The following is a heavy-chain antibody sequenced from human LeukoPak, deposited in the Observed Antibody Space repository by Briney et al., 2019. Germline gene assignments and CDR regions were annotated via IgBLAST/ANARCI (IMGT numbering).Heavy chain of an antibody. CDR3: ARGPYSYGSGSWIDY. Sequence: SETLSLTCAVYGGSFSGYYWSCIRQPPGKGLEWIGEINHSGSTNYNPSLKSRVTISVDTSKNQFSLKLSSVTAADTAVYYCARGPYSYGSGSWIDYWGQGTLVTVSS. CDR1: GGSFSGYY. V-gene: IGHV4-34*01. CDR2: INHSGST. D-gene: IGHD3-10*01. J-gene: IGHJ4*02.